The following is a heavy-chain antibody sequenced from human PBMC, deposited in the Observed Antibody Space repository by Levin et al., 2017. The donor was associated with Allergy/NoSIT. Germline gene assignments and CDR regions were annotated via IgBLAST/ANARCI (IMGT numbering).Heavy chain of an antibody. J-gene: IGHJ4*02. CDR2: VHYSGST. Sequence: SYTLSLPFPFSCFSISSADYYWSWIRQPPGKGLEWIGYVHYSGSTYYNPSLRSRLTISIDTTKNRFSLTLSSVTAAAPAIYYCASYCSGTSCSLSFDYWGQGTLLTVSS. CDR3: ASYCSGTSCSLSFDY. CDR1: CFSISSADYY. D-gene: IGHD2-2*01. V-gene: IGHV4-30-4*01.